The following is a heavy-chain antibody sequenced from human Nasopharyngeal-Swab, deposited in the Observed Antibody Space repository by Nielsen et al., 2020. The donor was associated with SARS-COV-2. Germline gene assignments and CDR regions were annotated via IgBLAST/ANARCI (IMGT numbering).Heavy chain of an antibody. Sequence: SVNVSCKTSGGTFSNYAISWVRQAPGQGLEWMGGIIPMFGTADYPQKFRGRVTITADESTSTVNMELSSLRSEDTAVYYCARDRAPYDLNYDLRAQATDAFDIWGQGTMVTVSS. CDR1: GGTFSNYA. CDR3: ARDRAPYDLNYDLRAQATDAFDI. CDR2: IIPMFGTA. D-gene: IGHD1-7*01. J-gene: IGHJ3*02. V-gene: IGHV1-69*13.